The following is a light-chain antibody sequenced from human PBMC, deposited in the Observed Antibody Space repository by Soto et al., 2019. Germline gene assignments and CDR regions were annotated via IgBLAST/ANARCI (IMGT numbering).Light chain of an antibody. CDR2: GAS. Sequence: EIVLTQSPGTLSLSPGERATLSCRASQRVSSSYLAWYQQKPGQAPRLLIYGASSRATGIPDRFSGSGSGTDFTLTIGRLEPEDFAVYFCQHYGSSPYTLGQGTKLAIK. V-gene: IGKV3-20*01. J-gene: IGKJ2*01. CDR3: QHYGSSPYT. CDR1: QRVSSSY.